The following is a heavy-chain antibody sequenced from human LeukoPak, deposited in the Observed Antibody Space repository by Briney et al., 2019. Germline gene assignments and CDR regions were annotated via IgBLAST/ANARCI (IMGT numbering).Heavy chain of an antibody. V-gene: IGHV4-38-2*02. CDR2: IYHSGST. CDR3: ARNVDTAMDIAY. Sequence: SETLSLTWTVSGYSISSGDYWGWIRQPPGKGLEWIGSIYHSGSTYYNPSLKSRVTISVDTSKNQFSLKLSSVTAADTAVYYCARNVDTAMDIAYWGQGTLVTVSS. D-gene: IGHD5-18*01. J-gene: IGHJ4*02. CDR1: GYSISSGDY.